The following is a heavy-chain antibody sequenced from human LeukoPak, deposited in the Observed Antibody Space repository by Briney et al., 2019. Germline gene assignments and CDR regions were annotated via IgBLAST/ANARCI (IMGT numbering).Heavy chain of an antibody. D-gene: IGHD3-10*01. Sequence: GGSLRLSCAASGFTFRSYWMSWVRQAPGKGLEWMANIKQDGSEKSYVDSVKGRFTISRDNAKNSLYLQMNSLRAEDTAVYYCTREGAGGFDYWGQGTLVTVSS. J-gene: IGHJ4*02. CDR1: GFTFRSYW. CDR2: IKQDGSEK. CDR3: TREGAGGFDY. V-gene: IGHV3-7*01.